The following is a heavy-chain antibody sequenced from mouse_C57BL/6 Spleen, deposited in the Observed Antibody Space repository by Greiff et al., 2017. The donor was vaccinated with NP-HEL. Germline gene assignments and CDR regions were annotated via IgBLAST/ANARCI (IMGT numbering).Heavy chain of an antibody. Sequence: VQLQQSGAELVKPGASVKISCKASGYAFSSYWMNWVKQRPGKGLEWIGQIYPGDGDTNYNGKFKGKATLTADNSSSPAYMQLSSLTSEDSAVYFWASVYGSSYYYAMDYWGQGTSVTVSS. V-gene: IGHV1-80*01. CDR2: IYPGDGDT. CDR1: GYAFSSYW. J-gene: IGHJ4*01. D-gene: IGHD1-1*01. CDR3: ASVYGSSYYYAMDY.